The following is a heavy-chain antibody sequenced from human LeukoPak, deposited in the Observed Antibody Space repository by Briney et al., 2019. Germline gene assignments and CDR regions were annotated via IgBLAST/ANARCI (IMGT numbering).Heavy chain of an antibody. CDR2: IIPIFGTA. J-gene: IGHJ4*02. D-gene: IGHD3-22*01. CDR1: GGTFSSYA. V-gene: IGHV1-69*05. Sequence: SVKVSCKASGGTFSSYAISWVRQAPGQELEWMGGIIPIFGTANYAQKFQGRVTIATDESTSTAYMELSSLRSEDTAVYYCAYDSSGYSFDYWGQGTLVTVSS. CDR3: AYDSSGYSFDY.